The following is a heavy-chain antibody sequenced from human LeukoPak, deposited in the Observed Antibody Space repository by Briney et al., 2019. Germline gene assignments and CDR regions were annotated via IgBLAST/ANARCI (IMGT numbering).Heavy chain of an antibody. CDR1: GFTFGSYG. Sequence: PGRSLRLSCAASGFTFGSYGMHWVRQAPGKGLEWVAVISYDGSNKYYADSVKGRFTISRDNSKNTLYLQMNSLRAEDTAVYYCAKDYSSSWYEDSGFDYWGQGTLVTVSS. D-gene: IGHD6-13*01. J-gene: IGHJ4*02. V-gene: IGHV3-30*18. CDR3: AKDYSSSWYEDSGFDY. CDR2: ISYDGSNK.